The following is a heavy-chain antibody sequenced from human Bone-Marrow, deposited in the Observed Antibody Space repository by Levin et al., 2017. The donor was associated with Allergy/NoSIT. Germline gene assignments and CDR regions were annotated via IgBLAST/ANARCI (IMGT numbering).Heavy chain of an antibody. CDR3: AREQPIYCGGDCFDY. D-gene: IGHD2-21*01. V-gene: IGHV4-39*07. CDR1: GGSISSSSYY. J-gene: IGHJ4*02. Sequence: SETLSLTCTVSGGSISSSSYYWGWIRQPPGKGLEWIGSIYYSGSTYYNPSLKSRVTISVDTSKNQFSLKLSSVTAADTAVYYCAREQPIYCGGDCFDYWGQGTLVTVSS. CDR2: IYYSGST.